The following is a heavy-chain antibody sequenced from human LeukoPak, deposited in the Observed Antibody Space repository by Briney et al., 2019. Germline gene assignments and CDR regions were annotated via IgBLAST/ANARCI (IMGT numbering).Heavy chain of an antibody. D-gene: IGHD3-22*01. J-gene: IGHJ4*02. CDR3: AREALVAYYDSSGGFDY. CDR1: GYTFTGYY. V-gene: IGHV1-2*02. CDR2: INPNSGGT. Sequence: AAVKVSCKASGYTFTGYYMHWVGQAPGQGLEWMGWINPNSGGTNYAQKFKGRVTMNRDTPISTAYMELSRLRSDDTAVYYCAREALVAYYDSSGGFDYWGQGTLVTVSS.